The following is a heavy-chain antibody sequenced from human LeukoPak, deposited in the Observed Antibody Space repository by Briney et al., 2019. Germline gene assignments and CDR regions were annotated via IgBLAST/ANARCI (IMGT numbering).Heavy chain of an antibody. J-gene: IGHJ3*02. CDR3: ASEAAAGTGAFDI. D-gene: IGHD6-13*01. Sequence: SETLSLTCTVSGGSISSYYWSWIRQPPGKGLEWIAYIYYSGSTNYNPSLKSRVTISVDTSKNQFSLKLSSVTAADTAVYYCASEAAAGTGAFDIWGQGTMVTVSS. V-gene: IGHV4-59*01. CDR1: GGSISSYY. CDR2: IYYSGST.